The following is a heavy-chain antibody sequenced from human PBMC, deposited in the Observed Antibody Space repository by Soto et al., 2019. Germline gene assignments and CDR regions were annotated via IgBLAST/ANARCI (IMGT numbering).Heavy chain of an antibody. D-gene: IGHD6-19*01. CDR1: GFTFSSYG. Sequence: GGSLRLSCAASGFTFSSYGMHWVRQAPGKGLEWVAVIWYDGSNKYYADSVKGRFTISRDNSKNTLYLQMNSLRAEDTAVYYCARVLGVAVAGTNYYYYYGMDVWGQGTTVTV. CDR3: ARVLGVAVAGTNYYYYYGMDV. J-gene: IGHJ6*02. CDR2: IWYDGSNK. V-gene: IGHV3-33*01.